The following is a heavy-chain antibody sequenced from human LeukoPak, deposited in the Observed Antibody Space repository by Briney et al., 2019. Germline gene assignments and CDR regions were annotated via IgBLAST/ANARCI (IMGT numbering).Heavy chain of an antibody. CDR2: ITSSSSTI. J-gene: IGHJ4*02. CDR1: GFSLRSYS. CDR3: ASVVASELPPAGVY. Sequence: GGSLRLSCAASGFSLRSYSMTWVRQAPGKGLEWVSYITSSSSTIYYADSVKGRFTISRDNAKNSLYLQMNSLRDEDTAVYYCASVVASELPPAGVYWGQGTLVTVSS. D-gene: IGHD1-14*01. V-gene: IGHV3-48*02.